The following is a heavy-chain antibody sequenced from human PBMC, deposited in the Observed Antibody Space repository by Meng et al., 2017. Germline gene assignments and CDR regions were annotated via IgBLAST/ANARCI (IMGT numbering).Heavy chain of an antibody. CDR1: GFTFSSYS. V-gene: IGHV3-74*01. D-gene: IGHD1-26*01. Sequence: GESLKISCAASGFTFSSYSMHWVRQTPGKGLVWVSRINTDGSLINYADSVKGRFTISRDNAKDTLYLQMNSLRVEDTAVYYCARDFGGLVGATPAAWGQGTLVTVSS. CDR2: INTDGSLI. CDR3: ARDFGGLVGATPAA. J-gene: IGHJ5*02.